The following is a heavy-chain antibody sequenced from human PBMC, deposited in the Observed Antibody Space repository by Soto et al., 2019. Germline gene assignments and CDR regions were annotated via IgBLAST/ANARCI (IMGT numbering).Heavy chain of an antibody. D-gene: IGHD3-10*01. Sequence: EGQLLESGGDLVQPGGSLRLSCAASGFSFRSYAMGWVRQAPGKWLNWVSSISAGGDGTYYADSVKGRFTISRDTSRNTMYLQMSTRRADDTAVYYCADGGRDPYYWGTGTLVIVSS. CDR3: ADGGRDPYY. V-gene: IGHV3-23*01. J-gene: IGHJ4*02. CDR2: ISAGGDGT. CDR1: GFSFRSYA.